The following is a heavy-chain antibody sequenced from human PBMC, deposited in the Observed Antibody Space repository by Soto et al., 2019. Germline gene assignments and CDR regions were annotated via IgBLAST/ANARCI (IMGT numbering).Heavy chain of an antibody. CDR2: IDWDDAK. V-gene: IGHV2-70*17. D-gene: IGHD2-15*01. J-gene: IGHJ4*02. CDR3: ARMHRYGGRGADFDY. Sequence: SGPTLVNPTQTLTLTCTFSGFSLSSYGMCVIWIRRPPGEALEWLARIDWDDAKFYNTSLRTRLSISRDTSKNQVVLTMTNMDHVDSGIYYCARMHRYGGRGADFDYWGQGTRVTVSS. CDR1: GFSLSSYGMC.